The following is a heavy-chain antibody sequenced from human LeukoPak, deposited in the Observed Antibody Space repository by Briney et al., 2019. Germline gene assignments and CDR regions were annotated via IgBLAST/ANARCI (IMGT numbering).Heavy chain of an antibody. CDR1: GFTLSSYW. V-gene: IGHV3-74*01. J-gene: IGHJ4*02. CDR2: IDRDGSRI. Sequence: GGSLRLSCAVSGFTLSSYWMHWVRQAPGKGLVWVSRIDRDGSRINYADSVKGRFTISRDNGKNTLFLQMNSLRAEDAAVYYCVRGNDYGGPHYWGQGTLVTVSS. D-gene: IGHD4-23*01. CDR3: VRGNDYGGPHY.